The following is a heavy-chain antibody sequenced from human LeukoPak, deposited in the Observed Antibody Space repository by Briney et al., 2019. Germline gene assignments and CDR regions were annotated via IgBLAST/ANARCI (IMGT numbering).Heavy chain of an antibody. CDR3: AKGCELRWLQSYYFDY. J-gene: IGHJ4*02. CDR2: ISYDGSNK. D-gene: IGHD5-24*01. V-gene: IGHV3-30*18. CDR1: GFTFSSYG. Sequence: GGSLRLSCAASGFTFSSYGMHWVRQAPGKGLEWVAVISYDGSNKYYADSVKGRFTISRDNSKNTLYLQMNSLRAEDTAVYYCAKGCELRWLQSYYFDYWGQGTLVTVSS.